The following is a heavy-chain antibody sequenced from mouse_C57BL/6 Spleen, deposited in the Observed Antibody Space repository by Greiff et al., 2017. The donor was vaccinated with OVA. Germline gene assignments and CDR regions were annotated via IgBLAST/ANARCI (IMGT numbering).Heavy chain of an antibody. CDR1: GYTFTSYW. CDR3: ASVLRLQAGAVGY. D-gene: IGHD3-2*02. V-gene: IGHV1-7*01. Sequence: QVQLQQSGAELVKPGASVKLSCKASGYTFTSYWMHWVKQRPGQGLEWIGYINPRSGYTKYNQKFKDKATLTADKSSSTAYMQLSSLTYEDSAVYYCASVLRLQAGAVGYWGQGTSVTVSS. J-gene: IGHJ4*01. CDR2: INPRSGYT.